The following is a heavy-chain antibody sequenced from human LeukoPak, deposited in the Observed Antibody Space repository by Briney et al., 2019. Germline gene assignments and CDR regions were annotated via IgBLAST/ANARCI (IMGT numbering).Heavy chain of an antibody. CDR2: IYYSGST. CDR1: GDSISSYY. CDR3: ARGTRYYDSSGYYYGV. Sequence: PSETLSLNYTVSGDSISSYYWSWFRQPPGKGLEWIGYIYYSGSTNYNPSLKSRVTISVDTSKNQFSLKLSSVTAADTAVYYCARGTRYYDSSGYYYGVWGQGTLVTVSS. D-gene: IGHD3-22*01. J-gene: IGHJ4*02. V-gene: IGHV4-59*01.